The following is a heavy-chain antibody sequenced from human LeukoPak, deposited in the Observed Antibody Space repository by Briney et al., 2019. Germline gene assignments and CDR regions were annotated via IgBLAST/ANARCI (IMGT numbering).Heavy chain of an antibody. J-gene: IGHJ4*02. D-gene: IGHD3-22*01. Sequence: SETLSLTCTVSGGSISSYYWSWIRQPPGKGLEWIGYIYYSGSTYYNPSLKSRVTISVDTSKNQFSLKLSSVTAADTAVYYCARRVVITQDYFDYWGQGTLVTVSS. CDR2: IYYSGST. V-gene: IGHV4-59*08. CDR1: GGSISSYY. CDR3: ARRVVITQDYFDY.